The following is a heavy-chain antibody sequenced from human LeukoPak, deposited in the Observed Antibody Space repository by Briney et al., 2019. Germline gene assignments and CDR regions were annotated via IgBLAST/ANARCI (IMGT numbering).Heavy chain of an antibody. CDR1: GFTFNTNA. Sequence: PGGSLRLSCAASGFTFNTNAMSWVRQVPGKGLEWVSLIYTGGSTYYADSVKGRFTISRDNSKNTLYLQMNSLRAEDTAVYYCARDVGIGWGQGTMVTVSS. V-gene: IGHV3-66*01. CDR2: IYTGGST. CDR3: ARDVGIG. D-gene: IGHD1-14*01. J-gene: IGHJ3*01.